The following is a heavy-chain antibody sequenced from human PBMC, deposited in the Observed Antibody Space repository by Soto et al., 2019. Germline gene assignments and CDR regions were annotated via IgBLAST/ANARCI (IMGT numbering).Heavy chain of an antibody. J-gene: IGHJ5*02. V-gene: IGHV1-69*01. CDR3: ARGGYYYDSSGYYYTPFDP. D-gene: IGHD3-22*01. Sequence: QVQLVQSGAEVKKPGSSVKVSCKASGGTFSSYAISWVRQAPGQGLEWMGGIIPIFGTANYAQKFQGGVTITADESTSTAYMELSSLRSEDTAVYYCARGGYYYDSSGYYYTPFDPWGQGTLVTVAS. CDR1: GGTFSSYA. CDR2: IIPIFGTA.